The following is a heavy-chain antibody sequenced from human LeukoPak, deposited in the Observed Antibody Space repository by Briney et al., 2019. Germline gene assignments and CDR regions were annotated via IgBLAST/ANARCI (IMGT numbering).Heavy chain of an antibody. J-gene: IGHJ4*02. CDR1: GGSISRYH. CDR2: IYYSGST. Sequence: SETLSLTCTVSGGSISRYHRSWVRQSPGKGLEWIGNIYYSGSTYYNPSLKSRVTISVDTSKNQFSLKLSSVTAADTAVYYCASDSSGYYRIDYWGQGTLVTVSS. V-gene: IGHV4-59*04. CDR3: ASDSSGYYRIDY. D-gene: IGHD3-22*01.